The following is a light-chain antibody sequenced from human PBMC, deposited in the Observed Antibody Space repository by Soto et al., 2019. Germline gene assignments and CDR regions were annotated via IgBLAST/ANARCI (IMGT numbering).Light chain of an antibody. CDR1: QSANSNY. V-gene: IGKV3-20*01. Sequence: EIVLTQSPGTLSLSPGERATLSCRASQSANSNYLAWYQQKPGQAPRLLIYGASTRATGIPDRFSASGSGTDFTLTISRLEPEDFAVYYCQQRSYPITFGQGTRLEI. J-gene: IGKJ5*01. CDR3: QQRSYPIT. CDR2: GAS.